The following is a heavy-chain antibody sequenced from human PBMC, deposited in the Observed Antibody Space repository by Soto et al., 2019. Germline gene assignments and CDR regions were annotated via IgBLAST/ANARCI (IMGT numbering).Heavy chain of an antibody. J-gene: IGHJ3*01. CDR1: GFTFGRYA. Sequence: QVQLVESGGGVVQPGRSLRLSCAASGFTFGRYAIHWLRQAPGKGLEWVAAMSYDGGSQYYRDSVKGRFTISRDNSKNTLYLKMSSLRLEDTATYYCARVLVEVTINSAFDLWGQGTIVTVSS. D-gene: IGHD2-15*01. CDR3: ARVLVEVTINSAFDL. CDR2: MSYDGGSQ. V-gene: IGHV3-30-3*01.